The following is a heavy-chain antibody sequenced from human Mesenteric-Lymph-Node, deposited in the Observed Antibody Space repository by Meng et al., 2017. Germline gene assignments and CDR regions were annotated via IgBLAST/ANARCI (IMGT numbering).Heavy chain of an antibody. CDR2: IKSKTYGGAT. Sequence: EVQLGGSGGDLVKPGDSLRLSCAAPGFTFSNAWMTWVRQAPGKGLEWVGHIKSKTYGGATDYAAPVKGRFTISRDDSKNTLYLQMNSLKTEDTAVYYCVSWDYWGQGTLVTVSS. CDR3: VSWDY. D-gene: IGHD6-13*01. J-gene: IGHJ4*02. V-gene: IGHV3-15*01. CDR1: GFTFSNAW.